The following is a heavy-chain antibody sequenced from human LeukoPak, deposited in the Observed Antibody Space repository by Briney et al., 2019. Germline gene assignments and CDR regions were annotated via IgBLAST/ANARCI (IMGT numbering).Heavy chain of an antibody. CDR1: GFTFSSYG. V-gene: IGHV3-23*01. J-gene: IGHJ4*02. Sequence: GGSLRLSCAASGFTFSSYGMSWVRQAPGKGLEWVSAISGSGGGTYYADSVKGRFTISRDNSKNTLYLQMNSLRAEDTAVYYCAKDYYDSSGYIDYWGQGTLVTVSS. CDR3: AKDYYDSSGYIDY. D-gene: IGHD3-22*01. CDR2: ISGSGGGT.